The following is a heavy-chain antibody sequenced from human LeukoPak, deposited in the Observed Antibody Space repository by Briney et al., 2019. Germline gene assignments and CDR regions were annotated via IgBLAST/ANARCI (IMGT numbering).Heavy chain of an antibody. J-gene: IGHJ4*02. CDR3: TRSHDYGDYDIDFGLDY. CDR1: GFTFSDHY. CDR2: ARNKANSYTT. D-gene: IGHD4-17*01. V-gene: IGHV3-72*01. Sequence: PGGSLRLSCAASGFTFSDHYMDWVRQAPGKGLEWVGHARNKANSYTTEYAASVKGRFTISRDDSKSIAYLQMNSLKTEDTAVYYCTRSHDYGDYDIDFGLDYWGQGTLVTVSS.